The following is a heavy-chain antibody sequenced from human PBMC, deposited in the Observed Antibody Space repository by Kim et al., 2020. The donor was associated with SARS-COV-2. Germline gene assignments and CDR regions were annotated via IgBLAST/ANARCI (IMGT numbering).Heavy chain of an antibody. J-gene: IGHJ4*02. Sequence: SVKVSCKASGFTFTSSAMQWVRQARGQRLEWIGWIVVGSGNTNYAQKFQERVTITRDMSTSTAYMELSSLRSEDTAVYYCAAAGEETFGGVIAPVFDYWGQGTLVTVSS. CDR1: GFTFTSSA. CDR3: AAAGEETFGGVIAPVFDY. V-gene: IGHV1-58*02. D-gene: IGHD3-16*02. CDR2: IVVGSGNT.